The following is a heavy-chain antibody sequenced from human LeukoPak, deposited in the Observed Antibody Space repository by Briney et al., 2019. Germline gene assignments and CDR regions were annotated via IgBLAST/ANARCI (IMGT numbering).Heavy chain of an antibody. CDR1: GFTFSSYA. V-gene: IGHV3-33*01. J-gene: IGHJ4*02. CDR2: IWSDTTNK. CDR3: ARDRLTTVTTFHFDY. D-gene: IGHD4-17*01. Sequence: PGRSVRLSCAASGFTFSSYAMHWVRQAPGKGLEWVAVIWSDTTNKYYADSVKGRFTISRDNSKNTLYLQMSSLRAEDTAMYYCARDRLTTVTTFHFDYWGQGTLVTVSS.